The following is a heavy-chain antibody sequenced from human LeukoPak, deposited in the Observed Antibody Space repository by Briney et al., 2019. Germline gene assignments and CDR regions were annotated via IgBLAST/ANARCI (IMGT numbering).Heavy chain of an antibody. V-gene: IGHV1-46*01. D-gene: IGHD3-22*01. CDR3: ARDASSYDSSGYYYYYGMDV. Sequence: ASVKVSCKASGYTFTSYYMHWVRQAPGQGLEWMGIINPSGGSTNYAQKFQGRVTMTRDTSTSTVYMELSSLRSEDTAVYYCARDASSYDSSGYYYYYGMDVWGQGTTVTVSS. CDR2: INPSGGST. J-gene: IGHJ6*02. CDR1: GYTFTSYY.